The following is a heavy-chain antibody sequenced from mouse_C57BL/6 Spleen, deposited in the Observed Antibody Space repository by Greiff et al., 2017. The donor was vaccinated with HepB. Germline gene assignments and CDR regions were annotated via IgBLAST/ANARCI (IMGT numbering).Heavy chain of an antibody. Sequence: EVQRVESGGGLVKPGGSLKLSCAASGFTFSGYAMSWVRQTPEKRLEWVATISDGGSYTYYPDNVKGRFTISRDNAKNNLYLQMSHLKSEDTAMYYCAREGEGETWFAYWGQGTLVTVSA. CDR2: ISDGGSYT. CDR3: AREGEGETWFAY. J-gene: IGHJ3*01. CDR1: GFTFSGYA. V-gene: IGHV5-4*01.